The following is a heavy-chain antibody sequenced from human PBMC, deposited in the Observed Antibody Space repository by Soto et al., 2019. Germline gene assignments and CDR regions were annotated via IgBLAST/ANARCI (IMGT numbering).Heavy chain of an antibody. D-gene: IGHD3-3*01. V-gene: IGHV1-18*01. Sequence: QVQLVQSGAEVKKPGASVKVSCKASGYTFTSYGISWVRQAPGQGLEWMGWISAYNGNTNYAQKLQGRVTMTTDTSTSTAYMELRSLRSDDTAVYYCARDRSGYYDFCSGYSTHYYDYGMDVWGQGTTVTVSS. CDR2: ISAYNGNT. J-gene: IGHJ6*02. CDR3: ARDRSGYYDFCSGYSTHYYDYGMDV. CDR1: GYTFTSYG.